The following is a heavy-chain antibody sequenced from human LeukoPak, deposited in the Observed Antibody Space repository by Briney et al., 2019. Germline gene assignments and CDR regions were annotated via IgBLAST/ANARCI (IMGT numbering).Heavy chain of an antibody. CDR3: AREYCSSTNCYFDY. CDR2: IYYSGSV. J-gene: IGHJ4*02. CDR1: GGSIRGYY. D-gene: IGHD2-2*01. Sequence: SETLSLTCTVSGGSIRGYYWTWLRQPPGKGLEWVGYIYYSGSVDYNPSLTSRVTISVDTSNNQFSLKLSSVTAADSALYYCAREYCSSTNCYFDYWGQGTLVTVSS. V-gene: IGHV4-59*01.